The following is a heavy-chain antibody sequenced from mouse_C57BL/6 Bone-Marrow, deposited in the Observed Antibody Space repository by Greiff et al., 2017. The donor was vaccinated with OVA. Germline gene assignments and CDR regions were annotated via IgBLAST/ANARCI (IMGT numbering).Heavy chain of an antibody. J-gene: IGHJ3*01. CDR2: INPSSGYT. CDR3: ARSGLFAY. D-gene: IGHD3-1*01. V-gene: IGHV1-4*01. CDR1: GYTFTSYT. Sequence: QVQLQQSGAELARPGASVKMSCKASGYTFTSYTMNWVKQRPGQGLEWIGYINPSSGYTKYNQKFKDKATLTADKSSSTAYMQLSSLTSEDSAVYYCARSGLFAYWGQGTLVTVSA.